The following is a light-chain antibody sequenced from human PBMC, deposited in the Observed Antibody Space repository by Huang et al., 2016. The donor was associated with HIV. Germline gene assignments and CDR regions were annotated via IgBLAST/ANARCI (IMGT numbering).Light chain of an antibody. CDR2: GAS. V-gene: IGKV3-20*01. CDR3: QQYGSSPYT. Sequence: EIVLTQSPGTLSLSPGERATLSCRASQSVSSSYFAWYQQKPGQSPRLLSYGASSRATGIPDRFSGSGSGTDFTLTISRLEPEDFAVYYCQQYGSSPYTFGQGTKLEIK. CDR1: QSVSSSY. J-gene: IGKJ2*01.